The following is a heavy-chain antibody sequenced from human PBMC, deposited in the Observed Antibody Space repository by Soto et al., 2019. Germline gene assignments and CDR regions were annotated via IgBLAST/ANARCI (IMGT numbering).Heavy chain of an antibody. V-gene: IGHV1-18*01. CDR1: GYIFVNYG. CDR3: AMVDNYVTPTPQDV. Sequence: QVQLVQSGDEMKKPGASVRVSCKAPGYIFVNYGIAWVRQAPGQGLEWMGWISPYTGDTHSASKVQGRLTMTTDTSTSTAYMDLVRLTSDDTAVYYCAMVDNYVTPTPQDVWGQGTTVTVSS. D-gene: IGHD3-16*01. J-gene: IGHJ6*02. CDR2: ISPYTGDT.